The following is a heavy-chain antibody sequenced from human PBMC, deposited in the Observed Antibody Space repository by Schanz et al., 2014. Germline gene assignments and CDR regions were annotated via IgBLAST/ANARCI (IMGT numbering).Heavy chain of an antibody. CDR3: GRGFSRSYIDF. CDR2: INPSGGST. D-gene: IGHD6-6*01. Sequence: QVQLVQSGAEVKKPGASVKVSCKASGYTFTGYYMHWVRQAPGQGLEWMGWINPSGGSTRYGQKFQGRITVTTDTSTSTVYLELSSLRSDDTAVYYCGRGFSRSYIDFWGQGTLITVSS. V-gene: IGHV1-46*03. CDR1: GYTFTGYY. J-gene: IGHJ4*02.